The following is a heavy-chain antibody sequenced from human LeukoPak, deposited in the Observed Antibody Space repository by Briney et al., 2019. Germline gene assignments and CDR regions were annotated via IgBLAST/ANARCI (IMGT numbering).Heavy chain of an antibody. J-gene: IGHJ4*02. Sequence: PGRSLRLSCAASGFTFDDYAMHWVRHAPGKGLEWVSGIRGSGGSTYYADSVKGRFSISRDNSKNTLFLQMNSLRAEDTAVYYCAKITGYYDSSGFYWGQGTLVTVSS. V-gene: IGHV3-23*01. CDR2: IRGSGGST. CDR3: AKITGYYDSSGFY. D-gene: IGHD3-22*01. CDR1: GFTFDDYA.